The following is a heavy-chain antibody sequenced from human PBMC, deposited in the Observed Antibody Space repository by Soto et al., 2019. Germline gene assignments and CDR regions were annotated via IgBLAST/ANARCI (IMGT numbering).Heavy chain of an antibody. D-gene: IGHD3-10*02. J-gene: IGHJ5*02. V-gene: IGHV4-39*01. CDR2: VEYGGST. Sequence: QLQESGPGLVKPSETLSLTCTVSGGSIISSNFYWGWIRQPPGQGLEWIGSVEYGGSTYDNPSLQSRVTLSADTSKNQFSLKLTSVTAADTAIYYCARHVRGAVTMNWFDPWGHGTLVTVSS. CDR1: GGSIISSNFY. CDR3: ARHVRGAVTMNWFDP.